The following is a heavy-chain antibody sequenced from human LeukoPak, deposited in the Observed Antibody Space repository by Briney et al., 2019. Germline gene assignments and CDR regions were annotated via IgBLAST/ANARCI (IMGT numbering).Heavy chain of an antibody. V-gene: IGHV3-53*01. D-gene: IGHD5-24*01. CDR2: IYSGGST. CDR1: GFTVSSNY. J-gene: IGHJ4*02. CDR3: QGDGYNQDDY. Sequence: GGSLRLSCAASGFTVSSNYMSWVRQAAGKGLEWVSVIYSGGSTYYADSVKGRFTISRDNSRNMVYLQMDSLRVEDTAVYYCQGDGYNQDDYWGQGTLVTVSS.